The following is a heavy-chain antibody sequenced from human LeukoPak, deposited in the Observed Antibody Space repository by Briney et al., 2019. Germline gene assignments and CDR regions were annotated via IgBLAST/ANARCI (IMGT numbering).Heavy chain of an antibody. Sequence: GGSLRLSCAASGFTFSSYGMSWVRQAPGKGLEWVSAISGSGGSTYYADSVKGRFTISRDNSKNTLYLQMNSLRAEDTAVYYCAKLGLTMVRGVYAPSDYWGQGTLVTVSS. V-gene: IGHV3-23*01. CDR2: ISGSGGST. D-gene: IGHD3-10*01. CDR3: AKLGLTMVRGVYAPSDY. CDR1: GFTFSSYG. J-gene: IGHJ4*02.